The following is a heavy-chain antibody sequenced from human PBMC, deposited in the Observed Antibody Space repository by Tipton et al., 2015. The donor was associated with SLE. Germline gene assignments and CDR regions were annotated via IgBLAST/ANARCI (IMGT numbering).Heavy chain of an antibody. CDR3: ARDLRASGNSFDP. D-gene: IGHD7-27*01. V-gene: IGHV4-59*11. CDR2: VSYTGSA. J-gene: IGHJ5*02. CDR1: GGSITSHY. Sequence: TLSLTCTVSGGSITSHYWTWIRQSPGKEFEWLAYVSYTGSATYNPSLKSRVTISVETSKNQFSLKLTSVTAADTAVYYCARDLRASGNSFDPWGQGTLVTVSS.